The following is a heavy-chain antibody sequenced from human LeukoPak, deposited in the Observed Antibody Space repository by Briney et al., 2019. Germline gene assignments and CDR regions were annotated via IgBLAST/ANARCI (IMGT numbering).Heavy chain of an antibody. Sequence: GGSLRLSCAASGFTFSNYSMNWVRQAPGKGLEWISYIRSSSSTIYYADSVKGRFTIPRDNVKNSVYLQMNSLRAEDTAVYYCARDSADCSSITCFPGDYWGQGTLVTVSS. D-gene: IGHD2-2*01. CDR3: ARDSADCSSITCFPGDY. CDR2: IRSSSSTI. J-gene: IGHJ4*02. V-gene: IGHV3-48*01. CDR1: GFTFSNYS.